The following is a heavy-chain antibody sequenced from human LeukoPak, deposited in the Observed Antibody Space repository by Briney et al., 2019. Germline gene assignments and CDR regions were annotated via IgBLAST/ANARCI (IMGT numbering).Heavy chain of an antibody. Sequence: GGSLRLSCAASGFTFSSYEMNWVRQAPGKGLEWVSYISSSGSTIYYADSVKGRFTISRDNSKNTLYLQMNSLRVGDTAAYYCAKEGSSGWYDYYGLEVRGQGTTVTVSS. D-gene: IGHD6-19*01. J-gene: IGHJ6*02. V-gene: IGHV3-48*03. CDR2: ISSSGSTI. CDR1: GFTFSSYE. CDR3: AKEGSSGWYDYYGLEV.